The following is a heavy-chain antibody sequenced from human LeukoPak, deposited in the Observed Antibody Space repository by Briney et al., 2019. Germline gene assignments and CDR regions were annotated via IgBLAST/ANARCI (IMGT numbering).Heavy chain of an antibody. D-gene: IGHD3-22*01. CDR2: ISYDGSNK. CDR3: AKSRTTMIVVAIDY. CDR1: GFTFSSYA. J-gene: IGHJ4*02. V-gene: IGHV3-30*18. Sequence: QPGGSLRLSCAASGFTFSSYAMHWVRQAPGKGLEWVAVISYDGSNKYYADSVKGRFTVSRDNSKNTLYLQMNSLRTEDTAVYYCAKSRTTMIVVAIDYWGQGTLVTVSS.